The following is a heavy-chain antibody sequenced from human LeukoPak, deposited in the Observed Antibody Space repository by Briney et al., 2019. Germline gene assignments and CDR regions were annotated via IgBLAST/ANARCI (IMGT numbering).Heavy chain of an antibody. CDR1: GFTFDDYA. D-gene: IGHD3-22*01. CDR3: AKDMRYDSSGCFDY. V-gene: IGHV3-9*01. Sequence: GGSLRLSCAASGFTFDDYAMHWVRQAPGKGLEWVSGISWNSGSIGYADSVKGRFTISRDSAKKSLYLRMNSLRAEDTALYYCAKDMRYDSSGCFDYWGQGTLVTVSP. CDR2: ISWNSGSI. J-gene: IGHJ4*02.